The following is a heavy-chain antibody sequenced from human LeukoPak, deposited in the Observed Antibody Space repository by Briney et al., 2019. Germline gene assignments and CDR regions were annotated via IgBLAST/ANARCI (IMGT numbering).Heavy chain of an antibody. CDR1: GGSFSDYY. J-gene: IGHJ4*02. CDR3: ARVGPDITSWHY. Sequence: SETLSLTCAVYGGSFSDYYWSWIRQPPGRGLEWIGEIDQSGSTNSKSSLKSRVTISVDTSKNQISLRLSSVTAADTAVYYCARVGPDITSWHYWGQGTLVTVSS. D-gene: IGHD2-2*01. CDR2: IDQSGST. V-gene: IGHV4-34*01.